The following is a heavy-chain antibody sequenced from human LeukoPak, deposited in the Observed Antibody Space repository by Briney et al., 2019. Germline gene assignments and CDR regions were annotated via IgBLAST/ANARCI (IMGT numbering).Heavy chain of an antibody. D-gene: IGHD2-2*01. J-gene: IGHJ6*02. CDR2: ISAYNGNT. CDR3: ARKFVVVPAAVGAPYYYYYGMDV. CDR1: GYTFTSYG. V-gene: IGHV1-18*01. Sequence: GASVKVSCKASGYTFTSYGISWVRQAPGQGLEWMGWISAYNGNTNYAQKLQGRVTMTTDTSTSTAYMELRSLRSDDTAVYYCARKFVVVPAAVGAPYYYYYGMDVWGQGTTVTVSS.